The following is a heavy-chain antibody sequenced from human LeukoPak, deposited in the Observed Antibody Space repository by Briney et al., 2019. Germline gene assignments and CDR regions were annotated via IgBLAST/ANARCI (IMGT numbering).Heavy chain of an antibody. J-gene: IGHJ4*02. CDR2: IYYSGST. V-gene: IGHV4-59*08. CDR3: ARHHYYGSGSLDY. D-gene: IGHD3-10*01. CDR1: GGSISSYY. Sequence: SETLSLTCTVSGGSISSYYWSWIRQPPGKGLEWIGYIYYSGSTNYNPSLKSRVTISVDTSKNQFSPKLSSVTAADTAVYYCARHHYYGSGSLDYWGQGTLVTVSS.